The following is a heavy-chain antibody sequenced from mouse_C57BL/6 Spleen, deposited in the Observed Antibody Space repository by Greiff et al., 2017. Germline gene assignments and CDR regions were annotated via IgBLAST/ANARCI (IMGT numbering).Heavy chain of an antibody. Sequence: VQLQQSGAELAKPGASVKLSCKASGYTFTSYWMHWVKQRPGQGLEWIGYINPSSGYTKYNQKFKDKATLTADKSSRTAYMQLSSLTYEDSAVYYCARSYGSPDYWGQGTTLTVSS. CDR3: ARSYGSPDY. CDR2: INPSSGYT. CDR1: GYTFTSYW. J-gene: IGHJ2*01. D-gene: IGHD1-1*01. V-gene: IGHV1-7*01.